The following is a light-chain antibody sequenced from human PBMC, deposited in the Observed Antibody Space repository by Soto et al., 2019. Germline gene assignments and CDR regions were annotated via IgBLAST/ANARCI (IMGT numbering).Light chain of an antibody. CDR3: QQFVNSPYMYT. V-gene: IGKV3-20*01. CDR1: QSVTSRY. Sequence: ENVLTQSPGTLSLSPGERATLSCRATQSVTSRYFAWYQQKPGQAPRLLIYGVSSRATDIPDRFSGSGSGTDFTLTISRLEPEDFGVYYCQQFVNSPYMYTFGQGTKLEI. CDR2: GVS. J-gene: IGKJ2*01.